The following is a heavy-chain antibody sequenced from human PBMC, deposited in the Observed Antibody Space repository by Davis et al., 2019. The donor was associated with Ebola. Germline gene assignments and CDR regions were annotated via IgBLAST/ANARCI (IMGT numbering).Heavy chain of an antibody. Sequence: LRLSCSVSGGSISSGTYYWSWIRQHPGRGLEWIGFIYYSGSTYYNPSLKSRVTISVDTSEIQFSLRLSSVTAADTAVYYCARGGYGDSSIYYHYGMDVWGKGTTVTVSS. J-gene: IGHJ6*04. CDR1: GGSISSGTYY. CDR3: ARGGYGDSSIYYHYGMDV. D-gene: IGHD4-17*01. V-gene: IGHV4-31*03. CDR2: IYYSGST.